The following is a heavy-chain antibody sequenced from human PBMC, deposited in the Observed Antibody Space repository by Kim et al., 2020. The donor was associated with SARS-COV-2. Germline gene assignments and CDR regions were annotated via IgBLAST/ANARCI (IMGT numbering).Heavy chain of an antibody. Sequence: GGSLRLSCAASGFTFDDYSMHWVRQAPGKSLEWVSGIRWDRGSIGYADSVKGRFTISRDSAKNSLYLQMNSLRVEDTAFYYCARGGFYGSNDAFDIWGQGTMVTVSS. J-gene: IGHJ3*02. V-gene: IGHV3-9*01. CDR1: GFTFDDYS. CDR3: ARGGFYGSNDAFDI. CDR2: IRWDRGSI. D-gene: IGHD3-10*01.